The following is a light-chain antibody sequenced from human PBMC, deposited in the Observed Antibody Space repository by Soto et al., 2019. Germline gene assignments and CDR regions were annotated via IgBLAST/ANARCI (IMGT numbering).Light chain of an antibody. V-gene: IGKV3-20*01. CDR3: QQYGNSPRYS. Sequence: ESVLTQSPGTLSLSPGERATLSCRASQSVNNNYLAWYQQRPGQAPRLLIYGASSRATGIPDRFRGSGSGTDFSLTISRLEAEEVAVYYCQQYGNSPRYSFGQGTKLEIK. CDR2: GAS. CDR1: QSVNNNY. J-gene: IGKJ2*01.